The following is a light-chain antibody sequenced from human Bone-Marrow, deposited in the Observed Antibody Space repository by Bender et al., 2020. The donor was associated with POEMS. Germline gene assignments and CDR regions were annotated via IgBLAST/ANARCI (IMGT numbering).Light chain of an antibody. J-gene: IGLJ3*02. Sequence: QSVLTQPPSASGTPGQRVTISCSGRNSNIGTNAVNWYQQFPGTATKLLIYSDNQRPSGVPDRFFAFKYGTSASLAISGLQSEDEADYYCAAWDAGLSGGVFDGGTKLTVL. V-gene: IGLV1-44*01. CDR1: NSNIGTNA. CDR2: SDN. CDR3: AAWDAGLSGGV.